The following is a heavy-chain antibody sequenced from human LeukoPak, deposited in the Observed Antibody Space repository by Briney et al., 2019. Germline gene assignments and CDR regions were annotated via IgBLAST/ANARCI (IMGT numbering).Heavy chain of an antibody. CDR1: GFTFSTYN. J-gene: IGHJ4*02. V-gene: IGHV3-21*01. CDR2: ISSSSSSI. CDR3: ARGPLPDY. Sequence: PGGSLRLSCAASGFTFSTYNMNWVRQAPGKGLEWVSSISSSSSSIYYADSVKGRFTISRDNAKNSLYLQMNSLRAEDTAVYYCARGPLPDYWGQGTLVTVSS.